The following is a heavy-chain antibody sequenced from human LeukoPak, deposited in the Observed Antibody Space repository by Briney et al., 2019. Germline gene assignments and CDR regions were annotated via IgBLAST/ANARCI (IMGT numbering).Heavy chain of an antibody. CDR3: AKDPGLLWFGESQYFDY. Sequence: PGGSLRLSCAASGFTFSSYAMSWVRQAPGKGLEWVSAISGSGGSTYYADSVKGRFTISRDNSKNTLYLHMNSLRAEDTAVYYCAKDPGLLWFGESQYFDYWGQGTLVTVSS. J-gene: IGHJ4*02. V-gene: IGHV3-23*01. D-gene: IGHD3-10*01. CDR1: GFTFSSYA. CDR2: ISGSGGST.